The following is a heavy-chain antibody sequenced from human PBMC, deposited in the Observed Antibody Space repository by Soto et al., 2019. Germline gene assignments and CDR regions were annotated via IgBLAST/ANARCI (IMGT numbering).Heavy chain of an antibody. CDR1: GGSIRSSNW. CDR2: IYHSGST. V-gene: IGHV4-4*02. D-gene: IGHD3-10*01. J-gene: IGHJ4*02. Sequence: QVQLQESGPGLVKPSGTLSLTCAVSGGSIRSSNWWSWVRQPPGKGLQWIGEIYHSGSTNYIPSLKSRVTISVVKSRNQFSLKLSSVTAADTAVYYCARRWGEGRVDYWGQGTLVTVS. CDR3: ARRWGEGRVDY.